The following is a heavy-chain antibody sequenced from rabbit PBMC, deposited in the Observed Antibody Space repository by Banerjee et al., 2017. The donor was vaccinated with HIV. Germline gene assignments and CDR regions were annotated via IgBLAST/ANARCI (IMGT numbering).Heavy chain of an antibody. J-gene: IGHJ5*01. Sequence: QEQLEESGGDLVKPEGSLTLTCTASGFSFNNYWMWWVRQAPGKGLEWIGSMTTGGGTTYYASWAKARFTISKTSSTTVTLQMTSLTAADTATYFCARGGSSGPDWLDLWGPGTLVTVS. V-gene: IGHV1S45*01. CDR3: ARGGSSGPDWLDL. CDR1: GFSFNNYW. D-gene: IGHD1-1*01. CDR2: MTTGGGTT.